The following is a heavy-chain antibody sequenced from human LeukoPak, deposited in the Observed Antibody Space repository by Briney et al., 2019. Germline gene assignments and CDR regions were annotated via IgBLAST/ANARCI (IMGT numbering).Heavy chain of an antibody. D-gene: IGHD6-19*01. CDR1: GFTFGDYA. CDR3: TRDSVLRGWYRPSWFDP. J-gene: IGHJ5*02. CDR2: IRSKAYGGTT. V-gene: IGHV3-49*01. Sequence: GGSLRLSCTASGFTFGDYAMSWFRQAPGKGLEWVGFIRSKAYGGTTEYAASVKGRFTISRDGSKSIAYLQMTSLKTEDTAVYYCTRDSVLRGWYRPSWFDPWGQGTLVTVSS.